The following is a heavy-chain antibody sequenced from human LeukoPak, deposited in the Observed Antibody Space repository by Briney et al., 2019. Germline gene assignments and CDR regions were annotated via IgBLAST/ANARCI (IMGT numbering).Heavy chain of an antibody. CDR1: GGSISSYY. V-gene: IGHV4-4*09. J-gene: IGHJ4*02. D-gene: IGHD3-22*01. Sequence: SETLSLTCTVSGGSISSYYWSWIRQPPGKGLEWIGYIYTSGGTNYNPSLKSRVTISVDTSKNQFSLKLSSVTAADTAVYYCARHLENYYDSSGPPDGWGQGTLVTVSS. CDR2: IYTSGGT. CDR3: ARHLENYYDSSGPPDG.